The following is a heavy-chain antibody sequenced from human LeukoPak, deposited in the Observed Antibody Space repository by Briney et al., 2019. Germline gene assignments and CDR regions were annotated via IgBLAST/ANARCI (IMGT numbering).Heavy chain of an antibody. CDR3: AELGITMIGGV. CDR2: ISSSGSTI. Sequence: GGSLRLSCAAYGFTFSSYSMNWVRQAPGKGLEWVSYISSSGSTIYYADSVKGRYTISRDNAKNSLYLQMNSLRAEDTAVYYCAELGITMIGGVWGKGTTVTISS. J-gene: IGHJ6*04. V-gene: IGHV3-48*04. D-gene: IGHD3-10*02. CDR1: GFTFSSYS.